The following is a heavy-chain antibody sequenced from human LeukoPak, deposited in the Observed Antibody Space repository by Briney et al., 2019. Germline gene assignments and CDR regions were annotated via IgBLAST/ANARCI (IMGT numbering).Heavy chain of an antibody. Sequence: PGGSLRLSCAASGFTFSSYAMSWVRQAPGKGLEWVSAISGSGGSPYYADSVKGRFTISRDNSKNTLYLQMNSLRAEDTAVYYCARGRSRPPNWFDPWGQGTLVTVSS. J-gene: IGHJ5*02. CDR1: GFTFSSYA. CDR2: ISGSGGSP. D-gene: IGHD5-24*01. CDR3: ARGRSRPPNWFDP. V-gene: IGHV3-23*01.